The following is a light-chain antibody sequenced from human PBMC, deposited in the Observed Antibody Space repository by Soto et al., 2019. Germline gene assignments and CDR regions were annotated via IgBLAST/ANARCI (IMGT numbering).Light chain of an antibody. CDR3: QQFGGSSRT. CDR1: ESVSRN. Sequence: EILMTQSPSTLSVSPGERATLSCRASESVSRNLAWYQQKPGQAPRLLIYDASFRATGIPDRFTGSGSGTDFTLTITRLEPEDFAVYYCQQFGGSSRTFGQGTKVDIK. V-gene: IGKV3-20*01. CDR2: DAS. J-gene: IGKJ1*01.